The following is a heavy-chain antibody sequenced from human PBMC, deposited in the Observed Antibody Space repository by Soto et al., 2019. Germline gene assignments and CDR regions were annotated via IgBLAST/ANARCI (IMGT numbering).Heavy chain of an antibody. CDR2: ISGSDDNT. Sequence: GGSLRLSCAASGFTFSSYAMSWVRQAPGKGLEWVSAISGSDDNTYYADSVKGRFTISRDNSKDTLYLHMNSLRAEDTAVYYCAKLMTTFYGMDVWGQGTTVTVSS. J-gene: IGHJ6*02. V-gene: IGHV3-23*01. D-gene: IGHD3-16*01. CDR1: GFTFSSYA. CDR3: AKLMTTFYGMDV.